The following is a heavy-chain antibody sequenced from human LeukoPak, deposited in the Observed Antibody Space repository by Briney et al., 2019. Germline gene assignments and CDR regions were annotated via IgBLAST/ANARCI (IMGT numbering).Heavy chain of an antibody. V-gene: IGHV3-7*01. CDR3: ASTDSTSSGYFDN. J-gene: IGHJ4*02. D-gene: IGHD6-6*01. Sequence: TGGSLRLSCAASGFTFSGRWMSWVRQAPGKGLEWVANINQDGSVEKYVDSVKGRFTISRDNARDSLYLQMNSLRAEDTAIYYCASTDSTSSGYFDNWGQGILVTVSS. CDR2: INQDGSVE. CDR1: GFTFSGRW.